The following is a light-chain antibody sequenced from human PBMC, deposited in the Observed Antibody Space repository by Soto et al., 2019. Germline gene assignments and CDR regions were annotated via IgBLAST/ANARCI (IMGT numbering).Light chain of an antibody. CDR2: AAS. Sequence: DIQMTQSPSSLSASVGDRVTITCRASQGISNYLAWYQQKPGKVPKLLIYAASTLQSGVPSRFSGSGSATDFTLTISSLQPEDVATYYCQKYNSAHLSPAFGQGTRLEIK. CDR1: QGISNY. CDR3: QKYNSAHLSPA. V-gene: IGKV1-27*01. J-gene: IGKJ5*01.